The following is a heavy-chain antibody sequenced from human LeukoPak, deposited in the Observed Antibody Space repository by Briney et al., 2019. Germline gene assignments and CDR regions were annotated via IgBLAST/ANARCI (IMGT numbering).Heavy chain of an antibody. J-gene: IGHJ4*02. V-gene: IGHV4-59*12. CDR3: AILNYGDSDRYFDY. CDR1: GGSISSYY. Sequence: PSETLSLTCTVSGGSISSYYWSWIRQPPGKGLEWIGYIYYSGSTNYNPSLKSRVTISVDTSKNQFSLKLSSVTAADTAVYYCAILNYGDSDRYFDYWGQGTLVTVSS. CDR2: IYYSGST. D-gene: IGHD4-17*01.